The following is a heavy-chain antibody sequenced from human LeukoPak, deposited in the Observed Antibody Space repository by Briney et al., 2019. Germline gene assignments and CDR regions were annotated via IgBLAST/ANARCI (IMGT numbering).Heavy chain of an antibody. CDR3: AKMQGYFDL. CDR1: GFTFSSYG. Sequence: GRSLRLSCAASGFTFSSYGMHWVRQAPGKGLVWVAVISYGGSNKYYADSVKGRFTISRNNSKSTLYLQMNSLSAEDTAVYYCAKMQGYFDLWGRGTLVTVSS. J-gene: IGHJ2*01. V-gene: IGHV3-30*18. CDR2: ISYGGSNK.